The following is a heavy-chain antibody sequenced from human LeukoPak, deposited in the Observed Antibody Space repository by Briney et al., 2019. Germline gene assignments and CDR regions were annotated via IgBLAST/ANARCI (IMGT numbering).Heavy chain of an antibody. CDR3: ARAEYSSSWSGFEI. CDR1: GYTFTGYY. Sequence: ASVKVSCKASGYTFTGYYIHWVRQAPGQGLEWMGWINSNSGGTNYAPKFQGRVTMTRDTSISTAYMELNSLRSDDTAVYYCARAEYSSSWSGFEIWGQGTMVTVSS. D-gene: IGHD6-13*01. J-gene: IGHJ3*02. CDR2: INSNSGGT. V-gene: IGHV1-2*02.